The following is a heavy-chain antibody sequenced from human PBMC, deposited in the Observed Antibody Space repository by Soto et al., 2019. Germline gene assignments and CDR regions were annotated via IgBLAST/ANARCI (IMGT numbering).Heavy chain of an antibody. CDR3: ARDSSSGTFDN. CDR1: GYTFINNA. Sequence: ASVKVSCKASGYTFINNAITWVRQAPGQGLEWMGWISTENGNTNYAQNLQGRVILTRDRSTKTAYMELRSLRPEDTATYYCARDSSSGTFDNWGQGALVTVSS. V-gene: IGHV1-18*04. D-gene: IGHD3-22*01. J-gene: IGHJ4*02. CDR2: ISTENGNT.